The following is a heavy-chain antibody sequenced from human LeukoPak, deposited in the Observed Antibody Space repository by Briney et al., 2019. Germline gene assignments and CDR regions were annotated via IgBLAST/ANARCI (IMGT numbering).Heavy chain of an antibody. D-gene: IGHD3-3*01. V-gene: IGHV3-23*01. J-gene: IGHJ6*02. Sequence: GGSLRLSCAASGFTFSSYAMSWVRQAPGKGLEWVSAISGSGGSTYYADSVKGRFTISRDNAKNSLYLQMNSLRAEDTAVYYCARVRHDFWSGSDNYYGMDVWGQGTTVTVSS. CDR1: GFTFSSYA. CDR2: ISGSGGST. CDR3: ARVRHDFWSGSDNYYGMDV.